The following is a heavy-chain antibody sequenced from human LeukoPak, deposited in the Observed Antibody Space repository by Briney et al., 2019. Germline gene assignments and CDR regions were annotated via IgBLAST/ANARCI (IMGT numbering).Heavy chain of an antibody. J-gene: IGHJ4*02. D-gene: IGHD5-12*01. CDR1: GFTFRSYW. V-gene: IGHV3-7*01. CDR3: ARVQHEWIMDY. CDR2: IKQDGSEK. Sequence: PGGSLRLSCVASGFTFRSYWMSWVRQAPGQGLEWVANIKQDGSEKYYVDSVKDRFTISRDNAKDSLYLQMNSLRAEDTAVYYCARVQHEWIMDYWGQGTLVTVSS.